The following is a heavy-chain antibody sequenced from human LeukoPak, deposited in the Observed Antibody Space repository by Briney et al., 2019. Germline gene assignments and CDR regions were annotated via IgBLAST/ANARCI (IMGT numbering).Heavy chain of an antibody. CDR2: ISSSGTTI. D-gene: IGHD3-3*01. Sequence: GGSLRLSCAASGFTFSSYEMNWVRQAPGKGLEWVADISSSGTTIHYADSLKGRFTISRDNAKNSLYLQLNSLRAEDTAVYYCARDEVGSYYDFWSGYSYYWGQGTLVTVSS. J-gene: IGHJ4*02. CDR3: ARDEVGSYYDFWSGYSYY. CDR1: GFTFSSYE. V-gene: IGHV3-48*03.